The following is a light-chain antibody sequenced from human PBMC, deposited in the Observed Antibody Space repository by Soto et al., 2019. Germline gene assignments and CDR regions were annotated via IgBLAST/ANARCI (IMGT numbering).Light chain of an antibody. CDR2: DAS. J-gene: IGKJ4*01. CDR1: QSISSS. V-gene: IGKV3-11*01. Sequence: EIVLTQSPVTLSLSPGERATLSCRASQSISSSLAWYQQKPGQAPRLLIYDASNRATGIPARFSGSGSGTDFTLTIISLEPEDFAVYYCQHRSNWPTFGGGTKVEIK. CDR3: QHRSNWPT.